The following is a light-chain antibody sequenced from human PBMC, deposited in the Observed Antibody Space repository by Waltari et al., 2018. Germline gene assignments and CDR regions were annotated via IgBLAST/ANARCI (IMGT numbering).Light chain of an antibody. CDR1: STDLPTYTY. CDR2: EVS. J-gene: IGLJ2*01. CDR3: SSYAGRDNLL. Sequence: QSALTQLPSASGSPGQSVTLSCSGTSTDLPTYTYFPWYQHHPGRAPKLLIYEVSKRPSGVPDRFSGSKSGNTASLTVSGLQTEDEAVYYCSSYAGRDNLLFGGGTKLTVL. V-gene: IGLV2-8*01.